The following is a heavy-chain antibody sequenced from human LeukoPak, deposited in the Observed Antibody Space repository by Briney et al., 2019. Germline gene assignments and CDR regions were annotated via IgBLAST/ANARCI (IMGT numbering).Heavy chain of an antibody. Sequence: SVKVSCKASGGTFSSYAISWVRQAPGQGLEWIGGIIPIFGTANYAQKFQGRVTITADESTSTAYMELSSLRSEDTAVYYCAGPREMATIYYYYGMDVCGQGTTVTVSS. CDR2: IIPIFGTA. J-gene: IGHJ6*02. D-gene: IGHD5-24*01. V-gene: IGHV1-69*01. CDR1: GGTFSSYA. CDR3: AGPREMATIYYYYGMDV.